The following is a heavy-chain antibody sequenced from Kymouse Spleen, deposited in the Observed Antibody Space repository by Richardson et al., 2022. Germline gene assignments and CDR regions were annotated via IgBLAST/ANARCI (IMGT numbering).Heavy chain of an antibody. Sequence: QVQLVQSGAEVKKPGASVKVSCKASGYTFTSYDINWVRQATGQGLEWMGWMNPNSGNTGYAQKFQGRVTMTRNTSISTAYMELSSLRSEDTAVYYMTTVTSIAARPMVRPLGPGNPGHRLL. J-gene: IGHJ5*02. V-gene: IGHV1-8*01. CDR2: MNPNSGNT. CDR1: GYTFTSYD. D-gene: IGHD6-6*01. CDR3: TTVTSIAARPMVRP.